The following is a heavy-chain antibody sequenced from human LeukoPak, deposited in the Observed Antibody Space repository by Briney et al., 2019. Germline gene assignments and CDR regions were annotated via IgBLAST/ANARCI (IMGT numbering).Heavy chain of an antibody. CDR2: ISAYNANT. V-gene: IGHV1-18*04. Sequence: ASVKVSCKASGYTFTSYYMHWVRQAPGQGLEWMGWISAYNANTNYAQNLQGRVTMTTDTSTSTAYMEVRSLRSDDTAVYYCARGGDYYYMDVWGKGTTVTVSS. J-gene: IGHJ6*03. D-gene: IGHD3-16*01. CDR1: GYTFTSYY. CDR3: ARGGDYYYMDV.